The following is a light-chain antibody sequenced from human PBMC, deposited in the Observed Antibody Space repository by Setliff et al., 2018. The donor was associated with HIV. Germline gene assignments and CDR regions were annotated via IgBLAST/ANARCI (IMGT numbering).Light chain of an antibody. J-gene: IGLJ1*01. V-gene: IGLV3-21*04. Sequence: LTQPPSVSVAPGKTARITCGGNNIGSKSVHWYQQKPGQAPVLVSYYDSDRPSGIPERFSGSNSGNTATLTISRVEAGDEADYYCQVWDSSSDHRYVFGTGTKV. CDR3: QVWDSSSDHRYV. CDR1: NIGSKS. CDR2: YDS.